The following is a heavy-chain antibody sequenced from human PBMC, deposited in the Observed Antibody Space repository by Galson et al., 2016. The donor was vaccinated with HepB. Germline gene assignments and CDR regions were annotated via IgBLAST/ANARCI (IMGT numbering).Heavy chain of an antibody. Sequence: SLRLSCAASTFTLSNSIIHWVRQASGKGLEWVSAISFDGSIYYADSVEGRFTISRDTSNNLIYLQMNSVRGEDTAVYYCAREGGTSGRAGYFDSWGQGTLVTVSS. V-gene: IGHV3-30*04. CDR1: TFTLSNSI. CDR3: AREGGTSGRAGYFDS. J-gene: IGHJ4*02. D-gene: IGHD6-25*01. CDR2: ISFDGSI.